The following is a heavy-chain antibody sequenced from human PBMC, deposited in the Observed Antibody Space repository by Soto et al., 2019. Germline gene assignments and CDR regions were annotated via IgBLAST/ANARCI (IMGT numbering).Heavy chain of an antibody. D-gene: IGHD6-6*01. V-gene: IGHV3-23*01. CDR3: AKVPWGSSRTGGFDF. CDR2: ITGGGNT. J-gene: IGHJ4*02. CDR1: GFTFTNYA. Sequence: EVQLLESGGGLVQPGGSLRLSCAASGFTFTNYAMNWVRQAPGKGLEWVSAITGGGNTYYADSVKGRFTISRDSVESTLYLQMNSLKAEDTAVYYCAKVPWGSSRTGGFDFWGQGSLVTVSS.